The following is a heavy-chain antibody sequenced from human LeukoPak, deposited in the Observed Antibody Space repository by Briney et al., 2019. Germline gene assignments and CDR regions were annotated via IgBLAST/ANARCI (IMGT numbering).Heavy chain of an antibody. D-gene: IGHD5-24*01. Sequence: TLSLTCTVSGGSISSGSYYWSWIRQPAGKGLEWIGRIYTSGSTNYNPSLKSRVTISVDTSKNQFSLKLSSVTAADTAVYYCARVPEMATTRGAFDIWGQGTMVTVSS. CDR2: IYTSGST. J-gene: IGHJ3*02. CDR1: GGSISSGSYY. V-gene: IGHV4-61*02. CDR3: ARVPEMATTRGAFDI.